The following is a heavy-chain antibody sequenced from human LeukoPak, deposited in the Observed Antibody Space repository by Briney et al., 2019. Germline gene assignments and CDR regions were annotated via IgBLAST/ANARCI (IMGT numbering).Heavy chain of an antibody. CDR3: ARALRAVAGFYY. D-gene: IGHD6-19*01. J-gene: IGHJ4*02. V-gene: IGHV4-61*08. Sequence: SQTLSLTCTVSGGSIRGGDYYWNWIRQSPGKGLEWIGYIFYSGSTNYNPSLKSRVTISVDTSKNQFSLKLSSVTAADTAVYYCARALRAVAGFYYWGQGTLVTVSS. CDR2: IFYSGST. CDR1: GGSIRGGDYY.